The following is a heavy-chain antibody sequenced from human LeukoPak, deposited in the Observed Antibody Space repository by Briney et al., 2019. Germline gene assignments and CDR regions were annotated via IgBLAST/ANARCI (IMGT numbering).Heavy chain of an antibody. CDR2: ISSSGSTI. D-gene: IGHD2-2*01. V-gene: IGHV3-48*03. J-gene: IGHJ6*03. CDR3: ARDSITAANSMDV. CDR1: GFTFSSYE. Sequence: GGSLRLSCAASGFTFSSYEMNWVRQAPGKGLEWVSYISSSGSTIYYADSVKGRFTISRDNAKNSLYLQMNSLRAEDTAVYYCARDSITAANSMDVWGKGTTVTVSS.